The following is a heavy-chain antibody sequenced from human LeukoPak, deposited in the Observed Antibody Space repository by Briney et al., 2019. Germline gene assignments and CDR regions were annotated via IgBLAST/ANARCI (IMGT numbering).Heavy chain of an antibody. Sequence: GGSLRLSCAASGFTFSNYWMHWVRQAPGKGLVWVSRIHSDGSSTTSADSVKGRFTISRDNAENTLYLQMNSLRAEDTAVYFCARGNAHAFDIWGQGIMVTVSS. CDR3: ARGNAHAFDI. D-gene: IGHD1-1*01. CDR2: IHSDGSST. J-gene: IGHJ3*02. V-gene: IGHV3-74*01. CDR1: GFTFSNYW.